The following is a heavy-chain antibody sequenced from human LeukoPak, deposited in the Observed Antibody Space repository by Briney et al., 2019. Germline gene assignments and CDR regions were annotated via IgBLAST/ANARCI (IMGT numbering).Heavy chain of an antibody. Sequence: GRSLRLSCAASGFTFSGSAMHWVRQASGKGLEWVGRIRSKANSYATAYAASVKGRFTISRDDSKNTAYLQMNSLKTEDTAVYYCTKSGYDFWGGYGDTDAFDIWGQGTMVTVSS. CDR3: TKSGYDFWGGYGDTDAFDI. V-gene: IGHV3-73*01. CDR2: IRSKANSYAT. J-gene: IGHJ3*02. CDR1: GFTFSGSA. D-gene: IGHD3-3*01.